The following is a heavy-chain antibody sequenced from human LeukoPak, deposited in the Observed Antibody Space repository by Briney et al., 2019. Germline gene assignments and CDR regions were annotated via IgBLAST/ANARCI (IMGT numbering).Heavy chain of an antibody. CDR1: GYTFTSYG. CDR2: ISAYNGNT. CDR3: ARLYPYYYYNMDV. D-gene: IGHD3-16*01. V-gene: IGHV1-18*01. Sequence: RASVTVSCKASGYTFTSYGISWVRQAPGQGLEWMGWISAYNGNTNYAQKLQGRVTMTTDTSTSTAYMELRSLRSDDTAVYYCARLYPYYYYNMDVWGKGTTVTVSS. J-gene: IGHJ6*03.